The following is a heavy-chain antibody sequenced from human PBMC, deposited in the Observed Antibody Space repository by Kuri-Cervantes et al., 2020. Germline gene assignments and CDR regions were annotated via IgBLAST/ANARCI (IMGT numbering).Heavy chain of an antibody. Sequence: SETLSLTCTVSGGSISSYYWSWIRQPAGKGLEWIGRIYTSGSTNYNPSLKSRVTISVDTSKNQFSLKLSSVTAADTAVYYCARERSYYDSSGYYVDYWGQGTLVTVSS. CDR3: ARERSYYDSSGYYVDY. J-gene: IGHJ4*02. D-gene: IGHD3-22*01. CDR1: GGSISSYY. V-gene: IGHV4-4*07. CDR2: IYTSGST.